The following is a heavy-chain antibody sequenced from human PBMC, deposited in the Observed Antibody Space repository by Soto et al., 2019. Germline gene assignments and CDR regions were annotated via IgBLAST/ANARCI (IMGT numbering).Heavy chain of an antibody. J-gene: IGHJ6*02. CDR3: VRSRQMESGNDYGLDV. CDR2: YHSGGRT. V-gene: IGHV4-30-4*01. D-gene: IGHD1-1*01. CDR1: GVSLNTADTW. Sequence: QVQLQESGSGLVKPSQSLSLTCTVSGVSLNTADTWWSWIRQSPGKGLEFIGYYHSGGRTYSVAACRSRVIISADTSNTQFSLKLSSVTVADTAVYFCVRSRQMESGNDYGLDVWVQGTTVTVSS.